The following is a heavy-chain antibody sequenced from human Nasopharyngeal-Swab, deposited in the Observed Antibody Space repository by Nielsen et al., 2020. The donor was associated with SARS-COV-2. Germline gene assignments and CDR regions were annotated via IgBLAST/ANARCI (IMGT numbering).Heavy chain of an antibody. V-gene: IGHV3-23*01. Sequence: GESLKISCAASGFTFSTYAMSWVRQAPGKGLEWVSGISGSGGNTYYADSVKGRFTISRDNSKNTLYLQMNSLRAEDTAVYYCAKDRRIKYDFWSGSRSDSFDIWGQGTMVTVSS. CDR2: ISGSGGNT. CDR3: AKDRRIKYDFWSGSRSDSFDI. D-gene: IGHD3-3*01. CDR1: GFTFSTYA. J-gene: IGHJ3*02.